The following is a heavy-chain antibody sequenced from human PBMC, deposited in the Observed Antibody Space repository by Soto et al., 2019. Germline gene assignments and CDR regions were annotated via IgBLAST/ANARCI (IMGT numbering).Heavy chain of an antibody. Sequence: SEPLSLTCAVYGGSFSGYYWSWIRQPPGKGLEWIGEINHSGSTNYNPSLKSRVTISVDTSKNQFSLKLSSVTAADTAVYYCAGEYEFWSGLYHGREGWGQVTTVTVS. D-gene: IGHD3-3*01. CDR1: GGSFSGYY. V-gene: IGHV4-34*01. J-gene: IGHJ6*02. CDR3: AGEYEFWSGLYHGREG. CDR2: INHSGST.